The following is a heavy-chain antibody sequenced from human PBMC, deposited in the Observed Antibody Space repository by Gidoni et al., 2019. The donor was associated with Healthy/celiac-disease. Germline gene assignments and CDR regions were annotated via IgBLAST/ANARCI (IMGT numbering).Heavy chain of an antibody. D-gene: IGHD2-15*01. V-gene: IGHV5-10-1*03. CDR2: IDPSDSYT. Sequence: EVQLVQSGAEVKKPGESLRISCKGSGYSFTSYWISWVRQMPGKGLEWMGRIDPSDSYTNYGPSFQGHVTISAYKSISTAYLQWSSLKSSDTAMYYCARTYCSGGSCYYDAFDIWGQGTMVTVSS. CDR1: GYSFTSYW. CDR3: ARTYCSGGSCYYDAFDI. J-gene: IGHJ3*02.